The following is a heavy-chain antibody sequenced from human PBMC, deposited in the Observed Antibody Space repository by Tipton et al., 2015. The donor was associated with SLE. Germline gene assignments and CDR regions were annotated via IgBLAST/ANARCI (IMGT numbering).Heavy chain of an antibody. CDR3: AKEAYYYDSSGYYYADYYYYGMDV. D-gene: IGHD3-22*01. V-gene: IGHV3-23*01. CDR2: ISGSGGST. Sequence: SLRLSCAASGFTFSFYAMSWVRQAPGKGLEWVSAISGSGGSTYYADSVKGRFTISRDNSKNTLYLQMNSLRAEDTAVYYCAKEAYYYDSSGYYYADYYYYGMDVWGQGTTVTVSS. CDR1: GFTFSFYA. J-gene: IGHJ6*02.